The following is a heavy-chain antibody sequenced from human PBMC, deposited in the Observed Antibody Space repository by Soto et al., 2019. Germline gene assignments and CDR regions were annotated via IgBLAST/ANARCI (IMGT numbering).Heavy chain of an antibody. Sequence: GASVKVSCKASGGTFSSYAISWVRQAPGQGLEWMGGIIPIFGTANYAQKFQGRVTIAADESTSTAYMEQSSLRSEDTAVYYCASSVAKYYYYGMDVWGQGTTVTVSS. J-gene: IGHJ6*02. CDR1: GGTFSSYA. D-gene: IGHD5-12*01. CDR3: ASSVAKYYYYGMDV. CDR2: IIPIFGTA. V-gene: IGHV1-69*13.